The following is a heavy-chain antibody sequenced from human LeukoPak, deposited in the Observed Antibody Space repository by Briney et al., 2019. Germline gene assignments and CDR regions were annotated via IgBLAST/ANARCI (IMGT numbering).Heavy chain of an antibody. CDR3: ARDLSYGNWFDP. Sequence: GASVKVSCKASGYTFTGYYMHWVRQAPGQGLEWMGWINPNSGGTNYAQKFQGRDTMTRDTSISTAYMELSRLRSDDTAVYYCARDLSYGNWFDPWGQGTLVTVSS. V-gene: IGHV1-2*02. CDR1: GYTFTGYY. D-gene: IGHD4-17*01. J-gene: IGHJ5*02. CDR2: INPNSGGT.